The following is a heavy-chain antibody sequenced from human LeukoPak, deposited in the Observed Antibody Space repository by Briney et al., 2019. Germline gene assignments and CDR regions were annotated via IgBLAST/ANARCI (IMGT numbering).Heavy chain of an antibody. Sequence: SETLSLTCTVSGGSISSYYWSWIRQPAGKGLEWIGRVLTSGTTNYNPSLKSRVSISVDTSKNQFCLNLSSVTAADTAVYYCARDKDSGSYFIRDHYIQYMDVWGKGTTVSISS. J-gene: IGHJ6*03. CDR2: VLTSGTT. V-gene: IGHV4-4*07. CDR1: GGSISSYY. CDR3: ARDKDSGSYFIRDHYIQYMDV. D-gene: IGHD3-10*01.